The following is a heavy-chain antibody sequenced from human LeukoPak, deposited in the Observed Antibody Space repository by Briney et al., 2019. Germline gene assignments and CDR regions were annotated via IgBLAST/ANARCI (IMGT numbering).Heavy chain of an antibody. CDR1: GGSISSSSYY. CDR3: ARVAAGYYYYYYMDV. J-gene: IGHJ6*03. CDR2: IYYSGST. Sequence: SETLSLTCTVSGGSISSSSYYWGWIRQPPGKGLEWIGSIYYSGSTYYNPSLKSRVTISVDTSKNQFSLKLSSVTAADTAAYYCARVAAGYYYYYYMDVWGKGTTVTVSS. V-gene: IGHV4-39*07. D-gene: IGHD2-15*01.